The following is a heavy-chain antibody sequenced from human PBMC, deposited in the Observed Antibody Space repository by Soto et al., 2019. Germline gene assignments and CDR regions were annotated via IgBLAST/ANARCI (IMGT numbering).Heavy chain of an antibody. V-gene: IGHV4-59*01. J-gene: IGHJ5*01. CDR1: GGSMSRYY. D-gene: IGHD1-1*01. Sequence: SETLSLTCTVSGGSMSRYYWTWIRQPPGKGLEWIGNIHYTGSTNYDPSLKSRVTILLGTSTSQFSLKVSSVTAADTAVYYCARDLTISSTDGPLDPWGQGTLVTVSS. CDR3: ARDLTISSTDGPLDP. CDR2: IHYTGST.